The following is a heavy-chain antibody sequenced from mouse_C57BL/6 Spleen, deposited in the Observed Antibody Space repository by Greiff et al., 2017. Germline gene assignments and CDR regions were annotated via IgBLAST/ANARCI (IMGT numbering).Heavy chain of an antibody. D-gene: IGHD2-3*01. CDR3: ARHIYDGYYLDY. CDR2: IDPSDSET. CDR1: GYTFTSYW. J-gene: IGHJ2*01. V-gene: IGHV1-52*01. Sequence: QVQLQQPGAELVRPGSSVKLSCKASGYTFTSYWMHWVKQRPIQGLEWIGNIDPSDSETHYNQKFKDKATLTVDKSSSTAYMQLSSLTSEDSAVYYCARHIYDGYYLDYWGQGTTLTVSS.